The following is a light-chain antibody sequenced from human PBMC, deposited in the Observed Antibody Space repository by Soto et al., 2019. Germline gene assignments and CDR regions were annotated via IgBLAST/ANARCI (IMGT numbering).Light chain of an antibody. CDR1: QSVSSY. CDR3: QQRNNWPPIT. V-gene: IGKV3-11*01. J-gene: IGKJ5*01. CDR2: DAS. Sequence: EIALTQSPGTLSLSPWERATLSCRASQSVSSYLAWYQQRPGQAPRLLIYDASNRATGIPARFSGSGSGTDFTLTIDNLEPEDFAIYYCQQRNNWPPITFGQGTRLEIK.